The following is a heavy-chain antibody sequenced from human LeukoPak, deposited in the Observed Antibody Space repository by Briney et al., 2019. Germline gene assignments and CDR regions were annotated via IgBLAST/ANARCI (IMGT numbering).Heavy chain of an antibody. V-gene: IGHV4-4*02. D-gene: IGHD3-22*01. Sequence: GSLRLSCAASGFTFSTFAMVWVRQPPGKGLEWIGEIYHSGSTNYNPSLKSRVTISVDKSKNQFSLKLSSVTAADTAVYYCARDRGTPDYYDTSGYDYWGQGTLVTVSS. CDR3: ARDRGTPDYYDTSGYDY. J-gene: IGHJ4*02. CDR2: IYHSGST. CDR1: GFTFSTFAM.